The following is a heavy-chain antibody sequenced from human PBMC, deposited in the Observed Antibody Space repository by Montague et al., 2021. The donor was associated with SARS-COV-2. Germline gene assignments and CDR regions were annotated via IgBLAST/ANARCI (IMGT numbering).Heavy chain of an antibody. CDR1: GGSISAHY. D-gene: IGHD4-23*01. CDR2: LHHSAGP. V-gene: IGHV4-59*11. CDR3: ARGGGGFALDY. Sequence: SETLSLTCSVSGGSISAHYWSCVRQPPGKILEFVGYLHHSAGPSYNFAHRSRVTISLATSTIQFSLQLRSMTAADTAVYYGARGGGGFALDYWGQGTLVTVSS. J-gene: IGHJ4*02.